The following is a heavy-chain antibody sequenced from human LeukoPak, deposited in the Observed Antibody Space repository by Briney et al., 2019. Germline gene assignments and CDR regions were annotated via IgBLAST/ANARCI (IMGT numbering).Heavy chain of an antibody. V-gene: IGHV3-23*01. CDR1: GFTFSSYA. J-gene: IGHJ4*02. CDR3: AKVTWYYDFWSGNHYFDY. Sequence: GGSLRLTCAASGFTFSSYAKGWVRQPPGKGLEWVSAISGSVVSTDDADSMKGRFTISRDNSKTTLYLQMNSMRAEDTAVYYWAKVTWYYDFWSGNHYFDYWGQGTLVTVSA. CDR2: ISGSVVST. D-gene: IGHD3-3*01.